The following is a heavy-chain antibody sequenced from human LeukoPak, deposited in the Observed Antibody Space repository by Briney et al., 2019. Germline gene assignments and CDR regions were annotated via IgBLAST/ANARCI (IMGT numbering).Heavy chain of an antibody. Sequence: ASVKVSCKASGYTFTSYGISWVRQAPGQGLEWMGWISAYNDNTNYAQKLQGRVTMTTDTSTSTVYMELSSLRSEDTAVYYCARDRVPRYCSSTSCYRGAAFDIWGQGTMVTVSS. CDR2: ISAYNDNT. J-gene: IGHJ3*02. D-gene: IGHD2-2*01. CDR1: GYTFTSYG. V-gene: IGHV1-18*01. CDR3: ARDRVPRYCSSTSCYRGAAFDI.